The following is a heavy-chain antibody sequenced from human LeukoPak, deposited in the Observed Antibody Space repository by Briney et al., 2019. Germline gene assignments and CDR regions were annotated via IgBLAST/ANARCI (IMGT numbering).Heavy chain of an antibody. J-gene: IGHJ6*03. V-gene: IGHV3-30*03. CDR2: ISFDGSGT. D-gene: IGHD3-3*01. CDR1: GFTFRTYG. CDR3: ARGDSDDFWSGLAYYYYYYMDV. Sequence: PGGSLRLSCVASGFTFRTYGMHWVRQAPGKGLEWLTVISFDGSGTYYADSVEGRFTISRGDSKNTLYLQMNSLRAEDTAVYYCARGDSDDFWSGLAYYYYYYMDVWGKGTTVTVSS.